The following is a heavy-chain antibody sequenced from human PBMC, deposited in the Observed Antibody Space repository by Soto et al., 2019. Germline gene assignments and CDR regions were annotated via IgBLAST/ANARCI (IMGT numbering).Heavy chain of an antibody. D-gene: IGHD6-13*01. Sequence: ALRLSCAASGVTFSDYAMSWVRQAPGKGLEWVSTISGSGVTTYYADSVKGRFTISRDNFKSTLYLQMNSLRAEDTAVYSCAKAGVYHFHYWGQGTLVTVSS. J-gene: IGHJ4*02. CDR2: ISGSGVTT. V-gene: IGHV3-23*01. CDR3: AKAGVYHFHY. CDR1: GVTFSDYA.